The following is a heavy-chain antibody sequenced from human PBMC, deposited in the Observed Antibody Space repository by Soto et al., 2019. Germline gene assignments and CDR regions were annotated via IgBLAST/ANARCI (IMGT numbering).Heavy chain of an antibody. J-gene: IGHJ4*02. CDR3: ARIAVAGRQRDYFDY. CDR2: IIPILGIA. CDR1: GGTFSSYT. V-gene: IGHV1-69*02. D-gene: IGHD6-19*01. Sequence: ASVKVSCKASGGTFSSYTISWVRQAPGQGLEWMGRIIPILGIANYAQKFQGRVTITADKSTSTAYMELSSLRSEDTAVYYCARIAVAGRQRDYFDYWGQGTLVTVSS.